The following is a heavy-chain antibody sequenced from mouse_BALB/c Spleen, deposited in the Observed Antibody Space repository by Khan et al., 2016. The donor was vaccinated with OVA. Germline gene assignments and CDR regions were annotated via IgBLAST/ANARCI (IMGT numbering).Heavy chain of an antibody. CDR1: GYTFTTAG. V-gene: IGHV9-4*02. Sequence: QIQLVQSGPELKKPGETVRISCKASGYTFTTAGIQWVQKMPGKGLKWIGCINTHSGVPNYAEDFKGRFAFSLEISVNTAYLQITNLKNEDSATYTWARGGDAYYRNEGGAMEYGGQGTSFTVPS. CDR2: INTHSGVP. J-gene: IGHJ4*01. D-gene: IGHD2-5*01. CDR3: ARGGDAYYRNEGGAMEY.